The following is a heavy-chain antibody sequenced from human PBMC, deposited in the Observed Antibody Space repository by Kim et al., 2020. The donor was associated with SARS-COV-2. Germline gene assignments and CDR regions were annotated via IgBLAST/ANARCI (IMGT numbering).Heavy chain of an antibody. V-gene: IGHV3-20*01. D-gene: IGHD6-13*01. CDR3: AREKEQLVPSKEYNGFDP. Sequence: KGRFTISRDNAKNSLYLQMNSLRAEDTALYHCAREKEQLVPSKEYNGFDPWGQGTLVTVSS. J-gene: IGHJ5*02.